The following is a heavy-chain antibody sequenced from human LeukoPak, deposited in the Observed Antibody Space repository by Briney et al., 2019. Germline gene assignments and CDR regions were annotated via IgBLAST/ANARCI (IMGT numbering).Heavy chain of an antibody. V-gene: IGHV2-5*02. J-gene: IGHJ4*02. CDR3: VHSPNSLLRFLGGTPFDY. CDR2: IYWDGDK. CDR1: GFSLSTSGVG. Sequence: SGPTLVNPTQTLTLTCTFSGFSLSTSGVGVGWIRQPPGKALEWLALIYWDGDKRLSPSLKSRLTITKDTSKNQVVLTMTNMDPVDTATYYSVHSPNSLLRFLGGTPFDYWGQGTLVTVSS. D-gene: IGHD3-3*01.